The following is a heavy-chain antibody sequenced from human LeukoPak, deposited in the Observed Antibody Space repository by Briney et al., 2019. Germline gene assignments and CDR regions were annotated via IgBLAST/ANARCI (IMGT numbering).Heavy chain of an antibody. Sequence: ASVKVSCKASGYTFTGYYMHWVRQAPGQGLEWMGWINPNSGGTNYAQKFQGRVTMTRDTSISTAYMELSRLRSDDTAVYYCARDNYYDSSGLNGYWGQGTLVTVSS. CDR1: GYTFTGYY. CDR2: INPNSGGT. D-gene: IGHD3-22*01. J-gene: IGHJ4*02. CDR3: ARDNYYDSSGLNGY. V-gene: IGHV1-2*02.